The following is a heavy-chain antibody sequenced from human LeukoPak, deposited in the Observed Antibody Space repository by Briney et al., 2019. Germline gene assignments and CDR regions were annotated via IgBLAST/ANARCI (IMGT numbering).Heavy chain of an antibody. D-gene: IGHD4-17*01. CDR1: GYTFTSYD. J-gene: IGHJ4*02. V-gene: IGHV1-8*01. Sequence: ASVKVSCKASGYTFTSYDINWVRQATGQGLEWMGWMNPNSGNTGYAQKFQGRVTMTRNTSISTAYMELSSLRSDDTAVYYCARDSHPMTTVTTWHYWGQGTLVTVSS. CDR3: ARDSHPMTTVTTWHY. CDR2: MNPNSGNT.